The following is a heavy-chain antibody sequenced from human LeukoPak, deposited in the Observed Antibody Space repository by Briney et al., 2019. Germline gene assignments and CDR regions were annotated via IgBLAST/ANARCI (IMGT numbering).Heavy chain of an antibody. D-gene: IGHD5-18*01. CDR1: GFTFSSYG. J-gene: IGHJ4*02. CDR2: ISYDGSNK. V-gene: IGHV3-30*18. Sequence: GGSLRLSCAASGFTFSSYGMHWVRQAPGKGLEWVAVISYDGSNKYYADSVKGRFTISRDNSKNTLYLQMNSLRAEDTAVYYCAKGRGGDYRYGSYYFDYWGQGTLVTVSS. CDR3: AKGRGGDYRYGSYYFDY.